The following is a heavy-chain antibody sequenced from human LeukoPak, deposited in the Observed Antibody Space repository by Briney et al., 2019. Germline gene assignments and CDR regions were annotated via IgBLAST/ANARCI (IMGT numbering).Heavy chain of an antibody. Sequence: PGGSLRLSCAASGFTFSSYRMNWVRQAPGKGLEWVSYISSSSSTIYYADSVKGRFTISRDNAKTSLYLQMNSLRAEDMAVYYCAREIAVAGTYYFDYWGQGTLVTVSS. CDR2: ISSSSSTI. CDR1: GFTFSSYR. D-gene: IGHD6-19*01. CDR3: AREIAVAGTYYFDY. V-gene: IGHV3-48*01. J-gene: IGHJ4*02.